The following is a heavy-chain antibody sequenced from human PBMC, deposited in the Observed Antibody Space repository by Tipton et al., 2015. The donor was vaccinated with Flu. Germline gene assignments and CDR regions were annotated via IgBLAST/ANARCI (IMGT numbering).Heavy chain of an antibody. V-gene: IGHV4-61*02. CDR3: ARDKRGGTARPHFDY. Sequence: TLSLTCTVSGDSISSGGFYWSWIRQPAGKGLEWIGRIYSSGITKYNASLKSRVTISIDTSKHQFSLKLTSLTAADTAVYYCARDKRGGTARPHFDYWGQGILVTVSS. CDR2: IYSSGIT. CDR1: GDSISSGGFY. D-gene: IGHD6-6*01. J-gene: IGHJ4*02.